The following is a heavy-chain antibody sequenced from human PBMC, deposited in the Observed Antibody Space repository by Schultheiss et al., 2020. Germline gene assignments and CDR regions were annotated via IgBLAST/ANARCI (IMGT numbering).Heavy chain of an antibody. Sequence: GESLKISCSASGFTFSSYTMNWVRQAPGKGLEWVSVIYSGGSTYYADSVKGRFTISRDNSKNTLYLQMNSLRAEDTAVYYCARGEDDYVWGHWGQGTLVNGYS. D-gene: IGHD3-16*01. V-gene: IGHV3-53*01. CDR2: IYSGGST. J-gene: IGHJ4*02. CDR1: GFTFSSYT. CDR3: ARGEDDYVWGH.